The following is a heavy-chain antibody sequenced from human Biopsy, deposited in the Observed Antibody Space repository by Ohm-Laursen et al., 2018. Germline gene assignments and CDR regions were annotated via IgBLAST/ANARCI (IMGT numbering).Heavy chain of an antibody. CDR3: ARGSNDFGGLYFPR. D-gene: IGHD4-23*01. J-gene: IGHJ4*02. CDR1: GGSIGGSGDY. Sequence: SDTLSLTCTVSGGSIGGSGDYWSWIRQPPGKGLEWIGYISDTGTTNYNPSLRGRVAMSVDTSKNQFSLQLTSVTAADTAMFFCARGSNDFGGLYFPRWGQGTLLTVSS. V-gene: IGHV4-61*08. CDR2: ISDTGTT.